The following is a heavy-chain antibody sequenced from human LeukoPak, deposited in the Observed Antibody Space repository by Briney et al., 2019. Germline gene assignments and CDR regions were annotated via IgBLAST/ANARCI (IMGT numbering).Heavy chain of an antibody. CDR2: IYYSGST. CDR1: GGSISSSSYY. D-gene: IGHD3-10*01. V-gene: IGHV4-39*07. J-gene: IGHJ4*02. Sequence: SETLSLTCTVSGGSISSSSYYWGGIRQPPGKGLEWIGRIYYSGSTYYNPSLKSRVTISVDTSKNQFSLKLSSVTAADTAVYYCARDGHYYGSGSLYFDYWGQGTLVTVSS. CDR3: ARDGHYYGSGSLYFDY.